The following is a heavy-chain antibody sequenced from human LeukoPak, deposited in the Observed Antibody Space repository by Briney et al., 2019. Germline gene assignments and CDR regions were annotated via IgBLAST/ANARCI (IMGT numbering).Heavy chain of an antibody. CDR1: GFTFSSYS. J-gene: IGHJ4*02. V-gene: IGHV3-21*01. CDR3: ARDGAVTGTFYFDY. Sequence: AGGSLRLSCAASGFTFSSYSMNWVRQAPGKGLEWVSSISSSSSYIYYADSVKGRFTISRDNAKNSLYLQMNSLRDEDTAVYYCARDGAVTGTFYFDYWGQGTLVTVSS. CDR2: ISSSSSYI. D-gene: IGHD6-19*01.